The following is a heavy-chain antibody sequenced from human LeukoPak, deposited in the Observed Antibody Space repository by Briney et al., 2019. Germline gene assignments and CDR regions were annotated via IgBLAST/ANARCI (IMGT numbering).Heavy chain of an antibody. CDR1: GFTFDDYG. D-gene: IGHD3-3*01. Sequence: PGGSLRLSCATSGFTFDDYGMSWVRQVPGKGLEWVSGINWNGGSTGYADSVKGRFTISRDNAKNSLYLQMNSLRAEDTAVYYCAREGTNDFWSGYHNWFDPWGQGTLVTVSS. V-gene: IGHV3-20*04. CDR2: INWNGGST. J-gene: IGHJ5*02. CDR3: AREGTNDFWSGYHNWFDP.